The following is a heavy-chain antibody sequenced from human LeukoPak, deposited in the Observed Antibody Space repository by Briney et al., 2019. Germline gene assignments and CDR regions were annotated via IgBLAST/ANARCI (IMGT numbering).Heavy chain of an antibody. D-gene: IGHD4-17*01. V-gene: IGHV3-48*01. CDR2: ISSSSSTI. J-gene: IGHJ1*01. Sequence: GGSLRLSCEVSGFTFRNYGMNWVRQAPGKGLEWVSYISSSSSTIYYADSVKGRFTISRDNAKNSLYLQMNSLRAEDTAVYYCASDPPGYGDYDEAGYFQHWGQGTLVTVSS. CDR3: ASDPPGYGDYDEAGYFQH. CDR1: GFTFRNYG.